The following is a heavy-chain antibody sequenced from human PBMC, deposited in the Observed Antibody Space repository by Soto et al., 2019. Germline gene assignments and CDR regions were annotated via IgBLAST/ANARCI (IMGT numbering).Heavy chain of an antibody. V-gene: IGHV4-59*01. J-gene: IGHJ4*02. D-gene: IGHD3-22*01. CDR1: GGSISSYY. CDR3: ARSIDSSGYYFSNC. CDR2: IHYSGST. Sequence: NPSETLSLTCIVSGGSISSYYWSWIRQSPGKGLEWIGYIHYSGSTNYNPSLKSRVTMSVDTSRNQFSLKLSSVTAADTAVYYCARSIDSSGYYFSNCWGQGTLVTVSS.